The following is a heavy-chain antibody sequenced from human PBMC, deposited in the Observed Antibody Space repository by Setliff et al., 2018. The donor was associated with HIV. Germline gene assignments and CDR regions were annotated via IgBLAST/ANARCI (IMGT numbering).Heavy chain of an antibody. D-gene: IGHD3-10*01. CDR1: GFNFSTHT. J-gene: IGHJ6*02. CDR2: ISSTGTHI. V-gene: IGHV3-21*01. Sequence: LRLSCAASGFNFSTHTMNWIRQAPGKGLEWVSSISSTGTHIYYADSLKGRFTISRDNAKNSLYLQMNSLRAEDTAVYYCARSVIGYYYYGMDVWGQGTTVTVSS. CDR3: ARSVIGYYYYGMDV.